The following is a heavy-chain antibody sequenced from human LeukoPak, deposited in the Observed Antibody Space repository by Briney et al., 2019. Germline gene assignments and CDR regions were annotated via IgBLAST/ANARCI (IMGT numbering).Heavy chain of an antibody. CDR2: ISGSGGST. CDR1: GFTFSSYA. J-gene: IGHJ3*02. V-gene: IGHV3-23*01. CDR3: ARSSGWYWDAFDI. D-gene: IGHD6-19*01. Sequence: PGGSLRLSCAASGFTFSSYAMSWVRQAPGKGLEWVSAISGSGGSTYYADSVKGRFTISRDNSENTLYLQMNSLRAEDTAVYYCARSSGWYWDAFDIWGQGTMVTVSS.